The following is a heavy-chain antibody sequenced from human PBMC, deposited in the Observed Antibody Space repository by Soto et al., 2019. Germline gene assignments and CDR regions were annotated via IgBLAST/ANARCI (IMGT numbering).Heavy chain of an antibody. J-gene: IGHJ4*02. CDR1: GFTFSSYE. Sequence: GGSLRLSCAASGFTFSSYEMNWVRQAPGKGLEWVSYISSSGGTIYYADSVKGRFTISRDNAKNSLYLQMSSLRAEDTAVYYCARGRVQLPFDYWGQGTLVTVSS. CDR2: ISSSGGTI. D-gene: IGHD5-18*01. CDR3: ARGRVQLPFDY. V-gene: IGHV3-48*03.